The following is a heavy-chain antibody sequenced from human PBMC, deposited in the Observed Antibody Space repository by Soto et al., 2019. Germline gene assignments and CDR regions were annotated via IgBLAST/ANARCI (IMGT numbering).Heavy chain of an antibody. J-gene: IGHJ4*02. V-gene: IGHV4-4*02. D-gene: IGHD3-22*01. CDR3: ARRDYYDSTGYYTY. CDR1: GGSISSLYW. CDR2: VHHSGST. Sequence: QVQLQESGPGLVKPSGTLSLTCAVSGGSISSLYWWSWVRQPPGKGLEWIGEVHHSGSTNYNPSLTSRVTISVDKSKNQFSLKLSSVTAADTAMYYCARRDYYDSTGYYTYWGQGALVTVSS.